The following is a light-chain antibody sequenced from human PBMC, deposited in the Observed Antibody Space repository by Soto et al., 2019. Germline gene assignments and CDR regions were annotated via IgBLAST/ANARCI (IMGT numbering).Light chain of an antibody. V-gene: IGKV3-11*01. CDR2: DAS. Sequence: EIVLTQSPATLSLSPGERATLSCRASQSIRSYLAWYQQNPGQAPRLLIYDASNRASGIPARFSGSGSGTDFTLTISSLEPEDFAVYYRQQRSSWPSLTFGGGTKVEIK. CDR1: QSIRSY. CDR3: QQRSSWPSLT. J-gene: IGKJ4*01.